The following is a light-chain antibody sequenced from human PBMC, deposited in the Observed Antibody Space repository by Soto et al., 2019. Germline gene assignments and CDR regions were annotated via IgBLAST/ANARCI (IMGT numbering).Light chain of an antibody. Sequence: DIQMTQSPSTLSASVGDRVTITCRASQSISSWLAWYQQKPGKAPKLLIYQASGLESGVPSRFSGSGTGTEFTLTISSLQPDDFATYYCQQYNSDPITFGQGTRLEIK. CDR1: QSISSW. V-gene: IGKV1-5*03. J-gene: IGKJ5*01. CDR3: QQYNSDPIT. CDR2: QAS.